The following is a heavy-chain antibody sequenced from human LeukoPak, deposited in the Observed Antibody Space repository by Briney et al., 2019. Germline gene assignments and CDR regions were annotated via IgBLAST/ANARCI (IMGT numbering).Heavy chain of an antibody. V-gene: IGHV1-69*05. D-gene: IGHD1-1*01. J-gene: IGHJ3*02. CDR2: IIPIFDTP. Sequence: ASVKVSCKASGGTFNNYAISWVRQAPGQGLEWMGGIIPIFDTPNYAQKFQGRVTITTDESTSTAYMELSSLRSEDTAVYYCAGDIPGYDAFDIWPQGTVVTVSS. CDR1: GGTFNNYA. CDR3: AGDIPGYDAFDI.